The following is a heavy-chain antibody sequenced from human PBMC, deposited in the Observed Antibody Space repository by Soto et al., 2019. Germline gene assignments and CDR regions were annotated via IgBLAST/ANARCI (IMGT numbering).Heavy chain of an antibody. Sequence: QVQLVESGGGVVQPGRSLRLSCAASGFTFRSYGMHWVRQAPGKGLEWVAFIWYDGSNKYYADSVKGRFTISRDNSKNTLYLQMNSLRAEDTAVYYCARDVGTTYFDYWGQGTLITVSS. J-gene: IGHJ4*02. D-gene: IGHD4-17*01. V-gene: IGHV3-33*01. CDR3: ARDVGTTYFDY. CDR2: IWYDGSNK. CDR1: GFTFRSYG.